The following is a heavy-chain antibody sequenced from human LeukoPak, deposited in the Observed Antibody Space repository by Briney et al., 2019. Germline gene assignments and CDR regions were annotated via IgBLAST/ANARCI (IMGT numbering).Heavy chain of an antibody. V-gene: IGHV1-3*01. CDR3: ARTRGSYDAFDT. CDR1: GYTFTSYA. Sequence: ASVKVSCKASGYTFTSYAIHWVRQAPGQRLEWTGWINAGNGNTKYSQKFQGRVTITRDTSASTVYMELSSLRSEDTAVYYCARTRGSYDAFDTWGQGTMVTVSS. D-gene: IGHD6-6*01. CDR2: INAGNGNT. J-gene: IGHJ3*02.